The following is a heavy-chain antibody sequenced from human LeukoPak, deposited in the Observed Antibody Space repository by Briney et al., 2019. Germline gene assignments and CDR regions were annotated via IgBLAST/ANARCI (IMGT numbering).Heavy chain of an antibody. D-gene: IGHD6-19*01. CDR1: GASISSSY. J-gene: IGHJ5*02. Sequence: SETLSLTCTVSGASISSSYWSWIRQPPGKGLEWIGYIYYSGTTKDNLPLKSRVTISVDTSKNQFSLKVNSVAAADTAVYYCARGQPQRYSSGWYVNWFDLWGQGTLVTVSS. CDR2: IYYSGTT. V-gene: IGHV4-59*01. CDR3: ARGQPQRYSSGWYVNWFDL.